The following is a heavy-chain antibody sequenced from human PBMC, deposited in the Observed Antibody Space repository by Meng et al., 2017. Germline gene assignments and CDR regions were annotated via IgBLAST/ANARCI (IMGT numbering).Heavy chain of an antibody. CDR1: GFTFSSYA. CDR2: ISYDGSNK. J-gene: IGHJ4*02. V-gene: IGHV3-30*07. CDR3: ARVLDRSGGADY. D-gene: IGHD3-16*01. Sequence: QVQLVESGGGVVQPGRSLRLSCAASGFTFSSYAMHWVRQAPGKGLEWVAVISYDGSNKYYADSVKGRFTISRDNSKNSLYLQMNSLRAEDTAVYYCARVLDRSGGADYWGQGTLVTVSS.